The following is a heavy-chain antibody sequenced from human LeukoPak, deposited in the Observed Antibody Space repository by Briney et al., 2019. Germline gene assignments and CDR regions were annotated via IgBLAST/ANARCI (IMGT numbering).Heavy chain of an antibody. CDR2: INPSGGST. CDR3: ARGDYGDYVDGGTGAFDI. Sequence: GASVKVSCKASGYTFTSYYMHWVRQAPGQGLEWMGIINPSGGSTSYAQKFQGRVTTTRDTSTSTVYMELSSLRSEDTAVYYRARGDYGDYVDGGTGAFDIWGQGTMVTVSS. J-gene: IGHJ3*02. CDR1: GYTFTSYY. D-gene: IGHD4-17*01. V-gene: IGHV1-46*01.